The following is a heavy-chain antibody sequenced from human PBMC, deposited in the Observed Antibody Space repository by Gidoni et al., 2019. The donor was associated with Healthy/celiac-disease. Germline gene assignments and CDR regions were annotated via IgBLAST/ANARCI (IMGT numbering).Heavy chain of an antibody. CDR2: VNHSGST. V-gene: IGHV4-34*01. Sequence: QVQLQQWGAGLLTPSETLSLTCAVSGGSFSGYYWSWIRQPPGKGLEWIGEVNHSGSTNYNPSLKSRVTISVDTSKNQFSLKLRSVTAADTAVYYCSDSTAFDIWGQGTMVTVSS. D-gene: IGHD3-22*01. CDR3: SDSTAFDI. J-gene: IGHJ3*02. CDR1: GGSFSGYY.